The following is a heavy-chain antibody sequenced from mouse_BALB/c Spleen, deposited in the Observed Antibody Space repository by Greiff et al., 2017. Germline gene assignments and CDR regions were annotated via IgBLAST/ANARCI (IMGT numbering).Heavy chain of an antibody. Sequence: EVQVVESGGGLVKPGGSLKLSCAASGFTFSSYAMSWVRQTPEKRLEWVASISSGGSTYYPDSVKGRFTISRDNARNILYLQMISLRSEDTAMYYCARRGYPYAMDYWGQGTSVTVSS. D-gene: IGHD1-2*01. CDR1: GFTFSSYA. J-gene: IGHJ4*01. CDR2: ISSGGST. V-gene: IGHV5-6-5*01. CDR3: ARRGYPYAMDY.